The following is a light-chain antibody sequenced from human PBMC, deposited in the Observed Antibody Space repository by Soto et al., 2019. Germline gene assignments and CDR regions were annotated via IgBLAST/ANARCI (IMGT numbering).Light chain of an antibody. Sequence: EIVLTQSPGTLSLSPGERATLSCRASQSVSSNYLAWYQQKPGQAPRPLIYGASSRATGIPDRFSRSGAGTDFTLTISRLEPKDFAVYYCQQYGSSPWTFGQGTKVEIK. CDR1: QSVSSNY. V-gene: IGKV3-20*01. CDR3: QQYGSSPWT. J-gene: IGKJ1*01. CDR2: GAS.